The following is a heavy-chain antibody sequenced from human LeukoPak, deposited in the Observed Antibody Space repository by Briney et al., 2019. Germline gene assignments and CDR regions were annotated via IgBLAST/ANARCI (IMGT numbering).Heavy chain of an antibody. CDR3: ASQPAAGIFFDY. CDR1: GGSISSYY. CDR2: IYYSGGT. D-gene: IGHD6-13*01. V-gene: IGHV4-59*01. Sequence: SETLSLTCTVSGGSISSYYWSWFRQPPGKGLEWIGYIYYSGGTNYNPSLKSRVTISVDTSKNQFSLKLSSVTAADTAVYYCASQPAAGIFFDYWGQGTLVTVSS. J-gene: IGHJ4*02.